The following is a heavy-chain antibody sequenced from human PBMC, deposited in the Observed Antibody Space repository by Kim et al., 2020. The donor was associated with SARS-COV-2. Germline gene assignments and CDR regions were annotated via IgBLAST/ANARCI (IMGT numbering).Heavy chain of an antibody. Sequence: GGSLRLSCAASGFTFSNSGMGWVRQAPGKGLERVSAISSGYSTHYAGTVPGPFTISRDNSKNILYRQMNSLRVEHTALYYWAKRYPTGGGHVDYWGQGTLVTVSS. CDR3: AKRYPTGGGHVDY. J-gene: IGHJ4*02. CDR2: ISSGYST. CDR1: GFTFSNSG. V-gene: IGHV3-23*01. D-gene: IGHD3-9*01.